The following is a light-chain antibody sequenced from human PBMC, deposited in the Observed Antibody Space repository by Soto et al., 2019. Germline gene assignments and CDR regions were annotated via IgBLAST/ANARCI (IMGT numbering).Light chain of an antibody. CDR3: QQRSNWPPRYT. CDR1: QSVSSS. V-gene: IGKV3-11*01. Sequence: EIVLTQSPATLSLSPGERATLSCRASQSVSSSLAWYQQKPGRPPRLLIYDASNRATGIPARFSGSGSGTDFTLTISSLEPEAFAVYYCQQRSNWPPRYTFGQGTKLEIK. J-gene: IGKJ2*01. CDR2: DAS.